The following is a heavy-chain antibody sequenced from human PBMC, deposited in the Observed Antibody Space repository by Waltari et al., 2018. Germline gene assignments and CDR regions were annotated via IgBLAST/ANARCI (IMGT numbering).Heavy chain of an antibody. CDR2: INGDGSRT. J-gene: IGHJ4*02. Sequence: EVQLVESGGGLVQPGGSLRLSCAASGFTFSSSWMHWVRQALGKGLVWVSRINGDGSRTYYADSVKGRFTISRDNAKNTLYLQMNSLSAEDTAIYYCARGHLTGYCNDYWGQGTLVTVSS. V-gene: IGHV3-74*01. CDR1: GFTFSSSW. D-gene: IGHD3-9*01. CDR3: ARGHLTGYCNDY.